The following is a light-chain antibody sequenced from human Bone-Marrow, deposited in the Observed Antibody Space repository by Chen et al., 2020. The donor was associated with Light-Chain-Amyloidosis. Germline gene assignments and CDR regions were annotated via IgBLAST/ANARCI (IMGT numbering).Light chain of an antibody. Sequence: SYELTQPPSVSVSPGQTARLTCSGDDLPTKYAYWYQQTPGQAPVLVIHRDTVRPSGISERFSGSSSGTTATLTISGVQAEDEADYHCQSADSSGTYEVIFGGGTKLTVL. CDR1: DLPTKY. CDR3: QSADSSGTYEVI. V-gene: IGLV3-25*03. J-gene: IGLJ2*01. CDR2: RDT.